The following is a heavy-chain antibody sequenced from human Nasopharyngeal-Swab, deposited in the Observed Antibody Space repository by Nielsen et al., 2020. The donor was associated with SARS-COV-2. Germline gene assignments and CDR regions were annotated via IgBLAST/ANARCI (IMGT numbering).Heavy chain of an antibody. CDR3: ARDLIPSGYSYGLIEY. V-gene: IGHV3-23*01. Sequence: LSLTCAASGITFSTSWMHWVRQAPGKGLEWVSIISGSGDTTYYADSVNDRFTISRDNSKNTLYLQMNSLRAEDTAVYYCARDLIPSGYSYGLIEYWGQGTLVTVSS. CDR1: GITFSTSW. J-gene: IGHJ4*02. CDR2: ISGSGDTT. D-gene: IGHD5-18*01.